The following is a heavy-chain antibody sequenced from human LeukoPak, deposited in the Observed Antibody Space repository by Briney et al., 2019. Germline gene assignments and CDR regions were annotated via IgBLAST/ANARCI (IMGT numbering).Heavy chain of an antibody. CDR1: GGSFSGYY. J-gene: IGHJ4*02. D-gene: IGHD3-22*01. CDR2: INHSGST. CDR3: ARETTSSGHDY. V-gene: IGHV4-34*01. Sequence: PSETLSLTCAVYGGSFSGYYWSWIRQPPGKGLEWIGEINHSGSTNYNPSLKSRVTISVDTSKNQFSLKLSSVTAADTAVYYCARETTSSGHDYWGQGTLVTVSS.